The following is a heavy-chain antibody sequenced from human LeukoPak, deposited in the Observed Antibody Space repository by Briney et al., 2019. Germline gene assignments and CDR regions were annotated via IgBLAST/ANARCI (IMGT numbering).Heavy chain of an antibody. Sequence: SETLSLTCTVSGYSISSGYYWGWIRQPPGKGLEWIGSIYHSGSTYYNPSLKSRVTISVDTSKNQFSLKLSSVTAADTAVYYCAQRRYDILTGYPTIIDYWGQGTLVTVSS. D-gene: IGHD3-9*01. J-gene: IGHJ4*02. CDR2: IYHSGST. CDR1: GYSISSGYY. CDR3: AQRRYDILTGYPTIIDY. V-gene: IGHV4-38-2*02.